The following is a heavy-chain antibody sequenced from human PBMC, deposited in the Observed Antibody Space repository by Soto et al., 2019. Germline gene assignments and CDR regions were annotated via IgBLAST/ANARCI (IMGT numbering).Heavy chain of an antibody. V-gene: IGHV4-31*03. CDR3: ARGADYGDTVREYFFDF. D-gene: IGHD4-17*01. CDR1: GVSINNHPYF. CDR2: IYSSGTT. Sequence: SETLSLTCTVSGVSINNHPYFWGWIRQHPEKCLEWIGYIYSSGTTYFNPSLLSRVGMSLDTSGNRFSLRLTSVTAADTAVYYCARGADYGDTVREYFFDFWGQGALVTVYS. J-gene: IGHJ4*01.